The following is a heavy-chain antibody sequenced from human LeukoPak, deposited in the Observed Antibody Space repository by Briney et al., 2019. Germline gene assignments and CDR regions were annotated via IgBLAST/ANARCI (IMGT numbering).Heavy chain of an antibody. CDR2: ISAYNGNT. V-gene: IGHV1-18*01. Sequence: ASVKVSCKASGYTFTSYGISWVRQAPGQGLEWMGWISAYNGNTNYAQKLQGRVTMTTDTSTSTAYMELRSLRSDDTAVYYCARLGRELAYCGGDCYSSEGFDLWGQGTLVTVS. D-gene: IGHD2-21*02. J-gene: IGHJ5*02. CDR1: GYTFTSYG. CDR3: ARLGRELAYCGGDCYSSEGFDL.